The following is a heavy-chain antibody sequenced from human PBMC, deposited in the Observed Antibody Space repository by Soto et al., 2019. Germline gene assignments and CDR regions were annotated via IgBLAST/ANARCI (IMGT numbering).Heavy chain of an antibody. D-gene: IGHD2-21*02. CDR1: GFSFGDSP. V-gene: IGHV3-23*01. J-gene: IGHJ4*02. CDR2: ITEAGGGI. CDR3: AKNLTVGGLCYWCPSAN. Sequence: PGGSLRLSCVACGFSFGDSPMSWVRQAPGRGLEWGSAITEAGGGIYYAPYVKGRFAVSRDNSKNTLFLEMNRLRVDDKAIYYCAKNLTVGGLCYWCPSANWGQGALVTVSS.